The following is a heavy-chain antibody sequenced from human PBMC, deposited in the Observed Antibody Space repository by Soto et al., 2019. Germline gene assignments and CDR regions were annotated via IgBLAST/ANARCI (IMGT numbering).Heavy chain of an antibody. D-gene: IGHD5-12*01. Sequence: GGSLRLSCAASGFTFDDYAMHWVRQAPGKGLEWVSGISWNSGSIGYADSVKGRFTISRDNAKNSLYLQMNSLRAEDTALYYCAKDRGDIVATIFDYWGQGTLVTVSS. V-gene: IGHV3-9*01. CDR2: ISWNSGSI. CDR3: AKDRGDIVATIFDY. J-gene: IGHJ4*02. CDR1: GFTFDDYA.